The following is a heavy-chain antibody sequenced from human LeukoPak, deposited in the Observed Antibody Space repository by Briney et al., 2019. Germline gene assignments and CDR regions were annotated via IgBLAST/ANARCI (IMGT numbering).Heavy chain of an antibody. D-gene: IGHD2-2*01. CDR3: ASAHIVVVPAAREYYYYYGMDV. Sequence: GGSLRLSCAASGFTFSSYAMHWVRQVPGKGLEWVAVISYDGSNKYYADSVKGRFTISRDNSKNTLYLQMNSLRAEDTAVYYCASAHIVVVPAAREYYYYYGMDVRGQGTTVTVSS. J-gene: IGHJ6*02. V-gene: IGHV3-30*04. CDR2: ISYDGSNK. CDR1: GFTFSSYA.